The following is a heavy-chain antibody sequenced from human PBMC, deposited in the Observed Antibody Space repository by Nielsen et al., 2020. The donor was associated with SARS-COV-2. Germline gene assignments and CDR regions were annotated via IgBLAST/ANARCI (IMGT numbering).Heavy chain of an antibody. CDR1: GFTFSDYY. CDR2: ISSSSSYT. D-gene: IGHD3-3*01. V-gene: IGHV3-11*03. Sequence: GESLKISCAASGFTFSDYYMSWIRQAPGKGLEWVSYISSSSSYTNYADSVKGRFTISRDNAKNSLYLQMNSLRAEDTAVYYCARRSYDFWSGYPFDYWGQGTLVTVSS. CDR3: ARRSYDFWSGYPFDY. J-gene: IGHJ4*02.